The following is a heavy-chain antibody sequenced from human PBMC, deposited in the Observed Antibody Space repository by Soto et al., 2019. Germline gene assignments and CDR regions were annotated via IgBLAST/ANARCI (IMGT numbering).Heavy chain of an antibody. Sequence: SETLSLTCTVSGGSISSGGYYWSWIRQHPGKGLEWIGYIYYSGSTYYNPSLKSRVTISVDTSKNQFSLKLSSVTAADTAVYYCARDRYDYWYFDLWGRGTLVTVS. D-gene: IGHD3-16*02. V-gene: IGHV4-31*03. J-gene: IGHJ2*01. CDR3: ARDRYDYWYFDL. CDR1: GGSISSGGYY. CDR2: IYYSGST.